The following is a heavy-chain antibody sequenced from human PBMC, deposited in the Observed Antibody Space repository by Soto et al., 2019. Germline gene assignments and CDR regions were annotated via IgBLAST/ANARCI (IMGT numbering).Heavy chain of an antibody. CDR1: GHTFSSYA. V-gene: IGHV1-18*01. CDR3: AKNGQQPYYYYGLDV. Sequence: ASVKVSCKASGHTFSSYAISWVRQAPGQGLEWMGWISGYNGETNYAQKFQDRVSMTIDTSTGTAYMELRSLTSDDTAIYYCAKNGQQPYYYYGLDVWGQGTKVTVSS. J-gene: IGHJ6*02. CDR2: ISGYNGET. D-gene: IGHD2-8*01.